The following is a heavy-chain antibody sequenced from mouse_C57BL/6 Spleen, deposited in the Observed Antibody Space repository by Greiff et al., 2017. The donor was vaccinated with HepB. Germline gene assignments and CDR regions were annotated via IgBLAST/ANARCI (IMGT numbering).Heavy chain of an antibody. D-gene: IGHD1-1*01. CDR2: IYPSDSET. CDR3: ASGPLRYYFDY. V-gene: IGHV1-61*01. Sequence: VQLQQSGAELVRPGSSVKLSCKASGYTFTSYWMDWVKQRPGQGLEWIGNIYPSDSETHYNQKFKDKATLTVDKSSSTAYMQLSSLTSEDSAVYYCASGPLRYYFDYWGQGTTLTVSS. CDR1: GYTFTSYW. J-gene: IGHJ2*01.